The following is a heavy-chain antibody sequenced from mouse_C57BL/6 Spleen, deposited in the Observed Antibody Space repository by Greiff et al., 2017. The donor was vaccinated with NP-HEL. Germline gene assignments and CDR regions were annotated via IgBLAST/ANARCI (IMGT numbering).Heavy chain of an antibody. CDR2: ISSGGSYT. J-gene: IGHJ2*01. CDR3: ARQENYSDYFDY. Sequence: EVKLVESGGDLVKPGGSLKLSCAASGFTFSSYGMSWVRQTPDKRLEWVATISSGGSYTYYPDRVKGRFTISRDNAKNTLYLQMSRLKSEDTAMYYCARQENYSDYFDYWGQGTTLTVSS. D-gene: IGHD1-1*01. V-gene: IGHV5-6*01. CDR1: GFTFSSYG.